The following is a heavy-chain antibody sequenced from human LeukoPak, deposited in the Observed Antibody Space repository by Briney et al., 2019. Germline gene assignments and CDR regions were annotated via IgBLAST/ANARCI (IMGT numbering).Heavy chain of an antibody. V-gene: IGHV1-2*02. J-gene: IGHJ5*02. CDR3: ARADFIDAGPYLIGP. Sequence: GASVKVCFKTSGYSFTDYYIHWVRQAHGQGLEWMGWINTKSGRTSSARKFQGRVTMTRDPSITTVYMDMAWLTSDDTAIYFCARADFIDAGPYLIGPWGQGTLVTVSS. CDR1: GYSFTDYY. D-gene: IGHD3-3*01. CDR2: INTKSGRT.